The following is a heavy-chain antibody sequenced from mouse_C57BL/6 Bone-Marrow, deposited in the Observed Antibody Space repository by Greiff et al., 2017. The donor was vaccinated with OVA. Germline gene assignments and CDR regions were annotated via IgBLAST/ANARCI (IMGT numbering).Heavy chain of an antibody. CDR3: ARDFWYFDV. Sequence: EVQLVESGGGLVQSGRSLRLSCATSGFTFSDFYMEWVRQAPGKGLEWIAASRNKANDYTTEYSASVKGRFIVSRDTSQSILYLQMNALRAEDTASDYCARDFWYFDVWGTGTTVTVSS. J-gene: IGHJ1*03. V-gene: IGHV7-1*01. CDR2: SRNKANDYTT. CDR1: GFTFSDFY.